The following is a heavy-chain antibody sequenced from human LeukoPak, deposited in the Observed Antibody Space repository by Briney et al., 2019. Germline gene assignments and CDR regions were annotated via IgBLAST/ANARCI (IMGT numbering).Heavy chain of an antibody. Sequence: GASVKVSCKASGYTFTSYYMHWVRQAPGQGLEWMGIINPSGGSTSYAQKFQGRVTMTRDTSTSTVYIELSSLRSEDTAVYYCAREDGRRQRWLQLAADGFDYWGQGTLVTVSS. CDR1: GYTFTSYY. D-gene: IGHD5-24*01. CDR3: AREDGRRQRWLQLAADGFDY. J-gene: IGHJ4*02. V-gene: IGHV1-46*01. CDR2: INPSGGST.